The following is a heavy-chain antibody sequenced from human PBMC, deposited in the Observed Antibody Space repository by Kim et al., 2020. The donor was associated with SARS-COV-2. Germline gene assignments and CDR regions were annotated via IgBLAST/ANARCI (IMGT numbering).Heavy chain of an antibody. V-gene: IGHV1-3*01. Sequence: ASVKVSCKASGYTFTSYAMHWVCQAPGQRLEWMGWINAGNGNTKYSQKFQGRVTITRDTSASTAYMELSSLRSEDTAVYYCARDLPRITMVRGVIIPNWFDPWGQGTLVTVSS. CDR3: ARDLPRITMVRGVIIPNWFDP. J-gene: IGHJ5*02. CDR2: INAGNGNT. CDR1: GYTFTSYA. D-gene: IGHD3-10*01.